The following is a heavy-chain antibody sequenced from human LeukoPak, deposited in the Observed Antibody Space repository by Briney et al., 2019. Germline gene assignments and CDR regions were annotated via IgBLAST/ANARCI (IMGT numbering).Heavy chain of an antibody. CDR2: IKKDGSEK. J-gene: IGHJ4*02. D-gene: IGHD5-18*01. CDR3: ASGVDTAMVPFDY. Sequence: GGSLRLSCAASGFTFSSYWMSWVRQAPGKGLEWVANIKKDGSEKYYVDSVKGRFTISRDNAKNSLYLQMNSLRAEDTAVYYCASGVDTAMVPFDYWGQGTLVTVSS. V-gene: IGHV3-7*01. CDR1: GFTFSSYW.